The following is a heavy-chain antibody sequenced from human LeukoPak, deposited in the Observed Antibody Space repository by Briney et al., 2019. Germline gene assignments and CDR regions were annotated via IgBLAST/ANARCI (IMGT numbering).Heavy chain of an antibody. Sequence: SETLSLTCTVSGGSISSYHWSWIRQPPGKGLEWIGYIYYSGGTNYNPSLKSRVTISVDTSKNQFSLKLSSVTAADTAVYYCARYIWEPPIYYFDYWGQGTLVTVSS. J-gene: IGHJ4*02. CDR2: IYYSGGT. D-gene: IGHD1-26*01. V-gene: IGHV4-59*12. CDR3: ARYIWEPPIYYFDY. CDR1: GGSISSYH.